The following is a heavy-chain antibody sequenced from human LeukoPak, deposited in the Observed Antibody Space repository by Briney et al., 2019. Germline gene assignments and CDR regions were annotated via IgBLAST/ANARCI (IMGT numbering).Heavy chain of an antibody. Sequence: SGGSLRLSCSASGFPFNTYSMNWVRQAPGKGLEWVSSISSSDTYIYYADSLKGRFTISRDNAKNSLYLRMNALKAEDTAVYYCTRGGTSGHVPHYWGQGTLVTVSS. D-gene: IGHD2-8*01. CDR2: ISSSDTYI. V-gene: IGHV3-21*01. CDR1: GFPFNTYS. CDR3: TRGGTSGHVPHY. J-gene: IGHJ4*02.